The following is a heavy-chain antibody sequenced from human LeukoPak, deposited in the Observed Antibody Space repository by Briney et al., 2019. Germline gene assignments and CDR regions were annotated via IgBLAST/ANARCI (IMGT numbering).Heavy chain of an antibody. CDR2: KYNSGLT. V-gene: IGHV4-39*07. CDR3: ARDFAYYYDSSGYYRVPLGWFDP. CDR1: GGSISSTSYS. D-gene: IGHD3-22*01. J-gene: IGHJ5*02. Sequence: KPSETLSLTCTVSGGSISSTSYSWGWIRQPPGKGLEWTGQKYNSGLTEYSPSLKSRVTISVDTSKNQFSLKLSSVTAADTAVYCCARDFAYYYDSSGYYRVPLGWFDPWGQGTLVTVSS.